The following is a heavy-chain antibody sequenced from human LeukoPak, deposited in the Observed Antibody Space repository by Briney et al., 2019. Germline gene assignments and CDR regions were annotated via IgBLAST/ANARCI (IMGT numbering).Heavy chain of an antibody. V-gene: IGHV3-64D*06. CDR3: VKRCCQGDYAYDY. CDR2: ICADCGST. D-gene: IGHD4-17*01. J-gene: IGHJ4*02. Sequence: GGSLRLSCSASGFTFSKYPMHWVRQSPGKGLEYVSSICADCGSTYYAHSGKGKFAISRDNSKNTINLQMSSLRGEDTAVYYCVKRCCQGDYAYDYWGQGTLVTVSS. CDR1: GFTFSKYP.